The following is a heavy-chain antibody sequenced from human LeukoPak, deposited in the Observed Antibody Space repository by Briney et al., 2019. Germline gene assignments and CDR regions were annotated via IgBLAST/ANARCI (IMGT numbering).Heavy chain of an antibody. V-gene: IGHV3-7*01. CDR1: GFTFSRYW. Sequence: GRSLRLSCAASGFTFSRYWMSWVRQAPGKGLEWVAYIKEDGSEKYSVDSVKGRFTIYRDNAENSLYLQMNSVRAEDTAVYYCARGGIYIPPYYYYYMDVWGRGTTVTVSS. D-gene: IGHD3-16*01. J-gene: IGHJ6*03. CDR3: ARGGIYIPPYYYYYMDV. CDR2: IKEDGSEK.